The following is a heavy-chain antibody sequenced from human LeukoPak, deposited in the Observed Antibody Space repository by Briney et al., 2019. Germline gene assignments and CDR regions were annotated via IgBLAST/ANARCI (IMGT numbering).Heavy chain of an antibody. D-gene: IGHD5-18*01. CDR2: ISSSGSTI. Sequence: GGSLRLSCAASGFTFSDYYMSWIRQAPGKGLEWVSYISSSGSTIYYADSVKGRFTISRDHAKNSLYLQMNSLRAEDTAVYYCARDTGYSYGYGYYYYMDVWGKGTTVTVSS. CDR3: ARDTGYSYGYGYYYYMDV. CDR1: GFTFSDYY. V-gene: IGHV3-11*04. J-gene: IGHJ6*03.